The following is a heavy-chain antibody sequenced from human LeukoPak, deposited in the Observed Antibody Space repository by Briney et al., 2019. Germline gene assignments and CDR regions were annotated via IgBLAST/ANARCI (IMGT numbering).Heavy chain of an antibody. CDR3: ARVRISHYDFWSGYRPGSKYPYYYYYYMDV. J-gene: IGHJ6*03. D-gene: IGHD3-3*01. CDR1: GGSISSSSDY. Sequence: PSETLSLTWTVSGGSISSSSDYWGWIRQPTGKGQEWIGEINHSGSTNYDPSLKSRVTISVDTSKNQFSLKLSSVTAADTAVYYCARVRISHYDFWSGYRPGSKYPYYYYYYMDVWGKGTTVTVSS. CDR2: INHSGST. V-gene: IGHV4-39*07.